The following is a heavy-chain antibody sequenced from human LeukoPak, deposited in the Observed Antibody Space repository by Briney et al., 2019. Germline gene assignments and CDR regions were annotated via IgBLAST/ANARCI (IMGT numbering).Heavy chain of an antibody. CDR2: ISGSGGST. J-gene: IGHJ4*02. CDR1: GFTFSSYA. Sequence: GGPLRLSCAASGFTFSSYAMSWVRQAPGKGLEWVSAISGSGGSTYYADSVKGRFTISRDNSKNTLYLQMNSLRAEDTAVYYCAKDKRAYSSSSGVKYYFDYWGQGTLVTVSS. V-gene: IGHV3-23*01. CDR3: AKDKRAYSSSSGVKYYFDY. D-gene: IGHD6-6*01.